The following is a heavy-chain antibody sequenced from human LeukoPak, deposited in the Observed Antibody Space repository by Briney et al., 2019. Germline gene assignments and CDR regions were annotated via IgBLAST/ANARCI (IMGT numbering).Heavy chain of an antibody. J-gene: IGHJ4*02. CDR1: GFTFSSYS. D-gene: IGHD3-3*01. V-gene: IGHV3-21*01. Sequence: GGSLRLSCAASGFTFSSYSMNWVRQAPGKGLEWVSSISSSSSYIYYADSVKGRFTISRDNAKNSLYLQMNSLRAEGTAVYYCAGSQAIFGVVGHFDYWGQGTLVTVSS. CDR3: AGSQAIFGVVGHFDY. CDR2: ISSSSSYI.